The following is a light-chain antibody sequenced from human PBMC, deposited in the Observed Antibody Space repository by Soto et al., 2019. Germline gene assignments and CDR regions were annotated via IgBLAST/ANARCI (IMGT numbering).Light chain of an antibody. CDR3: QQYDSSPRT. CDR2: GAS. V-gene: IGKV3D-15*01. J-gene: IGKJ1*01. CDR1: QGVSRD. Sequence: EIVITQSPAPLSVSPGERATPSCRASQGVSRDLAWYQQKPGQPPRLLIYGASNRATGIPARFSGSASGTDFTLTISRLQAEDVAVYYCQQYDSSPRTFGRGTKVDIK.